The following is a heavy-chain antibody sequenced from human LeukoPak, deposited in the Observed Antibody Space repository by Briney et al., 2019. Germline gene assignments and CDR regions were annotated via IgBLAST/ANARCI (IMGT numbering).Heavy chain of an antibody. CDR1: GGSFNGYH. J-gene: IGHJ3*01. CDR3: ARRPDGFDF. Sequence: PSETLSLTRAVYGGSFNGYHWSWIRQPPGKGLEWIGDVNHSGQSSYRSSLKSRVTISVDTSKNQFSLRLTSVTAADTAVYYCARRPDGFDFWGQGTMVTVSS. V-gene: IGHV4-34*01. CDR2: VNHSGQS.